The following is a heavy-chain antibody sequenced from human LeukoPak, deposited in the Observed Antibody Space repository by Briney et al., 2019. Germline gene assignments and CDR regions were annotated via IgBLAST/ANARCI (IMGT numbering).Heavy chain of an antibody. J-gene: IGHJ6*02. V-gene: IGHV3-7*01. CDR3: ARGNTLDV. Sequence: GGSLRLSCAASGFHYTTYWMIWVRQAPGKGLEWVASIHQYGSETSYVDSVRGRFTISRDNGKDSVYLQMNSLRAEDTAIYYCARGNTLDVWGRGTTVTVSS. CDR1: GFHYTTYW. CDR2: IHQYGSET. D-gene: IGHD2/OR15-2a*01.